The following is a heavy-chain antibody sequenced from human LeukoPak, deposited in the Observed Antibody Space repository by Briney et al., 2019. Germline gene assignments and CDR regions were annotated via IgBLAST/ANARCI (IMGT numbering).Heavy chain of an antibody. D-gene: IGHD4-11*01. CDR3: ARTTRVTPDGRAEYFED. Sequence: SETLSLTCTVSGVSISASYWSWIRQSPGRGLEWVGYRCDDGRDLYNPSLRSRVSRVTISVDASEKQFSLSLRSVTAADTAMYYCARTTRVTPDGRAEYFEDWGQGTLVIVSS. V-gene: IGHV4-59*03. J-gene: IGHJ1*01. CDR2: RCDDGRD. CDR1: GVSISASY.